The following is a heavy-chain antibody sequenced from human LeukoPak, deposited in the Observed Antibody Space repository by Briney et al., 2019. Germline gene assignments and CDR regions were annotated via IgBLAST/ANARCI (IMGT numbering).Heavy chain of an antibody. CDR1: GAPIGSFY. V-gene: IGHV4-4*07. D-gene: IGHD3-10*01. J-gene: IGHJ4*02. CDR2: AHSSGST. Sequence: SETLSLTCTVSGAPIGSFYWSWIRQPAGKGLEWLGRAHSSGSTNCIPSIRSRVTMSVDTSKNQLSLKLNTVTAADTAMYYCAREAVEYGSGSHDYWGQGILVTVSS. CDR3: AREAVEYGSGSHDY.